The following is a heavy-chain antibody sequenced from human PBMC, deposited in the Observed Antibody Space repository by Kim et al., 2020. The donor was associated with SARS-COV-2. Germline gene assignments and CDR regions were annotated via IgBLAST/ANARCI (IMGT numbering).Heavy chain of an antibody. D-gene: IGHD3-9*01. CDR1: GGSISSSSYY. Sequence: SETLSLTCTVSGGSISSSSYYWGWIRQPPGKGLEWIGSIYYSGSTYYNPSLKSRVTISVDTSKNQFSLKLSSVTAADTAVYYCRVQKTYYDILTGYMGYYGMDVWGQGTTVTVSS. J-gene: IGHJ6*02. V-gene: IGHV4-39*07. CDR2: IYYSGST. CDR3: RVQKTYYDILTGYMGYYGMDV.